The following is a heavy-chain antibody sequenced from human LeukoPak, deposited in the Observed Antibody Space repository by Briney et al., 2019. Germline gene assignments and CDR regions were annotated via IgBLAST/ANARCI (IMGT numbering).Heavy chain of an antibody. J-gene: IGHJ4*02. V-gene: IGHV3-30*02. CDR3: VKSPSSWKFDD. CDR1: GFTFSSCG. Sequence: GGSLRLSCAASGFTFSSCGMHWVRQAPGKGLEWVAFIRYHGSDKYYADSVKGRFTISRDNSKNTLDLQMNSLRADDTAVYYCVKSPSSWKFDDWGQGTLVTVSS. CDR2: IRYHGSDK. D-gene: IGHD6-13*01.